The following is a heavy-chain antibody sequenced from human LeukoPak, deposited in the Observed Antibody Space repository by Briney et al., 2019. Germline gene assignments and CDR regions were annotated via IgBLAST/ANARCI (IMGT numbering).Heavy chain of an antibody. V-gene: IGHV3-48*02. CDR2: ISSGSSSI. D-gene: IGHD4-23*01. J-gene: IGHJ4*02. Sequence: GGSLRLSCAASGFTFSTYSMNWVRQAPGKGLEWVSYISSGSSSIPYADSVKGRFTISRDNAKNSLYLQMNSLRDEDTAVYYCARVRWASYYFEYWGQGTLVTVSS. CDR1: GFTFSTYS. CDR3: ARVRWASYYFEY.